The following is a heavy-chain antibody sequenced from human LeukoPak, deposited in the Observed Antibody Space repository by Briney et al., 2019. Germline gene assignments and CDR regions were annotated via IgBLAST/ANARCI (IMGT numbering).Heavy chain of an antibody. V-gene: IGHV3-53*01. CDR1: GFTFSDYY. Sequence: GGSLRLSCAASGFTFSDYYMSWVRQAPGKGLEWVSVIYSGGSTYYADSVKGRFTISRDNSKNTLYLQMNSLRAEDTAVYYCARDRWGHYYDSSGYYRGSAFDIWGQGTMVTVSS. J-gene: IGHJ3*02. CDR3: ARDRWGHYYDSSGYYRGSAFDI. D-gene: IGHD3-22*01. CDR2: IYSGGST.